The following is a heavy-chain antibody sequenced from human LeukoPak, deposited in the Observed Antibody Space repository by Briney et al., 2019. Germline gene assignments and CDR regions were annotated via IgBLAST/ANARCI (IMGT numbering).Heavy chain of an antibody. CDR2: IRGTGDST. Sequence: GGSLRLSCAASGFTFTRIAMTWVRQAPGKGLEWVSTIRGTGDSTHYADSVKGRFIISRDKSKNMLYLQMNGLRAEDTAIYYCAKGQELDDGVFDSWGQGTLVTVSS. D-gene: IGHD1-1*01. V-gene: IGHV3-23*01. CDR3: AKGQELDDGVFDS. J-gene: IGHJ4*02. CDR1: GFTFTRIA.